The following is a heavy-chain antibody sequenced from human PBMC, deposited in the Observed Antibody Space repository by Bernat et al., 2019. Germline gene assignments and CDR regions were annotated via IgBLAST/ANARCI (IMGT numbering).Heavy chain of an antibody. CDR2: IYHTGST. CDR3: ARYYYYYMDV. Sequence: QVRLQESGPGLVKPSGTLSLTCTVSGGSISSPNWWSWVRQPPGKGLEWIGEIYHTGSTNYNPSLVSRVTVSLDMSTNQFSLRLTSVTAADTAVYYCARYYYYYMDVWGKGTTVTVSS. CDR1: GGSISSPNW. V-gene: IGHV4-4*02. J-gene: IGHJ6*03.